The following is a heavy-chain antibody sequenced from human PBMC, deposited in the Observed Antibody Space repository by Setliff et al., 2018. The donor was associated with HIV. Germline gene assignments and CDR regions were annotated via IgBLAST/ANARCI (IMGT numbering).Heavy chain of an antibody. CDR3: ERGIGTRYNYYMDI. D-gene: IGHD1-20*01. V-gene: IGHV4-4*07. J-gene: IGHJ6*03. CDR2: IYTSGNM. Sequence: PSETLSLTCTVSGASISSYCWNWFRQPAGKGLESLGRIYTSGNMIYNPSLKSRVTMSADTSRNQLSLKLSSVTAADTAVYYCERGIGTRYNYYMDIWGIGTTVTVSS. CDR1: GASISSYC.